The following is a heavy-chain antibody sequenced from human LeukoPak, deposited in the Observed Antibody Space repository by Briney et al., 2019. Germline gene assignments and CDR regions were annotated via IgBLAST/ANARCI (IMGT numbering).Heavy chain of an antibody. V-gene: IGHV3-33*01. Sequence: EGSLRLSCAASGFTFSTYGMHWVRQAPGKGLEWVAVIWHDGSIKYYADSVKGRFTISRDNSKNTLYLQTNSLRAEDTAVYYCARAVGPFDFWGPGTIVIVSS. CDR3: ARAVGPFDF. J-gene: IGHJ3*01. CDR2: IWHDGSIK. CDR1: GFTFSTYG.